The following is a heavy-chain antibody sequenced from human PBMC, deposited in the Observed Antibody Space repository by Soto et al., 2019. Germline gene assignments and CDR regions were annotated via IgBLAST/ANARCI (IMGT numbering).Heavy chain of an antibody. V-gene: IGHV1-46*01. CDR1: GYTFTSYY. CDR2: INPSGGST. Sequence: ASVKVSCKASGYTFTSYYMHWVRQAPGQGLEWMGIINPSGGSTSYAQKFQGRVTMTRDTSTSTVYMELSSLRSEDTAVYYCARPKGAAAGTSWFDPWGKGTLVPVAS. J-gene: IGHJ5*02. CDR3: ARPKGAAAGTSWFDP. D-gene: IGHD6-13*01.